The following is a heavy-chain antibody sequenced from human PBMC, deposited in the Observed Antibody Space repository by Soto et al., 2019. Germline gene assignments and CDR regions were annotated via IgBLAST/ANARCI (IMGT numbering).Heavy chain of an antibody. V-gene: IGHV5-51*01. D-gene: IGHD3-10*01. Sequence: GESLKISCKGSGYSFTSYWIGWVRQMPGKGLEWMGIIYPGDSDTRYSPSFQGQVTISADKSISTAYLQWSSLKASDTAMYYCARGYGFGAYYYYMDVWGKGTTVTVSS. CDR3: ARGYGFGAYYYYMDV. CDR2: IYPGDSDT. CDR1: GYSFTSYW. J-gene: IGHJ6*03.